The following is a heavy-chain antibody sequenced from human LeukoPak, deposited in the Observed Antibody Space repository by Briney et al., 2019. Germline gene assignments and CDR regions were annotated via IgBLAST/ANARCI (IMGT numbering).Heavy chain of an antibody. Sequence: GGSLRLSCAASGFTFSSYAMHWVRQAPGKGLEWVAVLSYDGSNKYYADSVKGRFTISRDNSKNTLYLQMNSLRAEDTAVYYCARVTGDRFDYWGQGTLVTVSS. D-gene: IGHD3-10*01. J-gene: IGHJ4*02. CDR2: LSYDGSNK. CDR3: ARVTGDRFDY. V-gene: IGHV3-30-3*01. CDR1: GFTFSSYA.